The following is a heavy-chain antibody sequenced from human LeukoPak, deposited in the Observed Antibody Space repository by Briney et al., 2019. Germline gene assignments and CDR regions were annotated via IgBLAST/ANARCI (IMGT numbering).Heavy chain of an antibody. CDR1: RYTSSVYT. Sequence: GGALRLSCAASRYTSSVYTMRGVPDTPGGGRRWGSTISSSGGNTYYADSVKGRFTISRDNSKNTLYLQMNSLRVEDTAVYYCANGLAGYYVSSSWGQGTLVTVSS. V-gene: IGHV3-23*01. CDR2: ISSSGGNT. CDR3: ANGLAGYYVSSS. J-gene: IGHJ4*02. D-gene: IGHD3-10*02.